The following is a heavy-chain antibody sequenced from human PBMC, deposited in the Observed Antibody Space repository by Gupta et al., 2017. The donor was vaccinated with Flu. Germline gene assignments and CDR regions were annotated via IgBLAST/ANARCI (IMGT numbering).Heavy chain of an antibody. CDR2: ISGSGGST. CDR1: GFTFSSYA. CDR3: AKDVVVVVAATRLADDDVPFDI. V-gene: IGHV3-23*01. J-gene: IGHJ3*02. D-gene: IGHD2-15*01. Sequence: EVQLLESGGGLVQPGGSLRLSCAASGFTFSSYAMSGVRQAPGKGLEWVSAISGSGGSTYYADSVKGRFTISRDNSKNTLYLQMNSLRAEDTAVYYCAKDVVVVVAATRLADDDVPFDIWGQGTMVTVSS.